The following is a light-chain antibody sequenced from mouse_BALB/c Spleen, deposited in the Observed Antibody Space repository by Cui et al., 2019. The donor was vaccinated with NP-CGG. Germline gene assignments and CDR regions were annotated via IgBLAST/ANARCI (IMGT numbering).Light chain of an antibody. V-gene: IGLV1*01. CDR1: TGAVTTSNY. Sequence: VFTKESALTTSPGETVTLTCRSSTGAVTTSNYANWVREKPDHFFTGLIGGTNNRAPGVPARFSGSLIGDKAALTITGAQTEDEAIYFCALWYSNHWVFGGGTKLTVL. CDR3: ALWYSNHWV. CDR2: GTN. J-gene: IGLJ1*01.